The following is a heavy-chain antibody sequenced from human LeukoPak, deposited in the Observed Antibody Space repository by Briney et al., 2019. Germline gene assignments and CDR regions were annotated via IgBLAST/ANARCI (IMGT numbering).Heavy chain of an antibody. CDR3: ARVAYRYSINDWSRTGLGAYPTKYYYYMDV. D-gene: IGHD2-8*01. V-gene: IGHV4-34*01. Sequence: SETLSLTCAVYGGSFRDYSWTWIRQPPGKGLEWIGEINESGGTNYNPSLMSRVIMSVDTSKSQVSLKVSSVTAADTAVYYCARVAYRYSINDWSRTGLGAYPTKYYYYMDVWGKGTTVTVSS. J-gene: IGHJ6*03. CDR2: INESGGT. CDR1: GGSFRDYS.